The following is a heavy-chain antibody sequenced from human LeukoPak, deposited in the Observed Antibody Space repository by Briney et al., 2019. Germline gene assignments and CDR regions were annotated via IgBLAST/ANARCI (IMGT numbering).Heavy chain of an antibody. J-gene: IGHJ5*02. V-gene: IGHV3-7*01. CDR2: IKQDGSEK. Sequence: GSLRLSCAASGFTFNNYWMTWVRQAPGKGLEWVANIKQDGSEKYYVDSVKGRFTISRDNAKNSLYLQMNSLRAEDTAVYYCAREDKLDYYGSGSYDFDPWGQGTLVTVSS. D-gene: IGHD3-10*01. CDR1: GFTFNNYW. CDR3: AREDKLDYYGSGSYDFDP.